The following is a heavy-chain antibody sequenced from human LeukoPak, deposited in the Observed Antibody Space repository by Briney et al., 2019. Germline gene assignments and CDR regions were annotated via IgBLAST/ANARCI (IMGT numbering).Heavy chain of an antibody. CDR1: GYTLTELS. Sequence: ASVKVSCKVSGYTLTELSMHWVRQAPGKGLEWVGGFDPEDGETIYAQKFQGRVTMTEDTSTDTAYMELSSLRSEDTAVYYCARPATPLGYCSGGSCASDAFDIWGQGTMVTVSS. CDR2: FDPEDGET. CDR3: ARPATPLGYCSGGSCASDAFDI. D-gene: IGHD2-15*01. V-gene: IGHV1-24*01. J-gene: IGHJ3*02.